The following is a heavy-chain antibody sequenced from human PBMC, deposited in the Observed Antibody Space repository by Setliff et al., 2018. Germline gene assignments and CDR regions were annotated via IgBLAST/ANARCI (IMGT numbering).Heavy chain of an antibody. CDR1: SYTFSSYG. Sequence: VASVKVSCKASSYTFSSYGISWVRQAPGQGLEWMGWISAYNGDTNYAQNLQGRVTMTTDTSTSTAYMELRSLRSDDTAVYYCARDRRNIVVAVVNAAFDTWGQGTMVTVSS. J-gene: IGHJ3*02. CDR2: ISAYNGDT. CDR3: ARDRRNIVVAVVNAAFDT. D-gene: IGHD2-15*01. V-gene: IGHV1-18*01.